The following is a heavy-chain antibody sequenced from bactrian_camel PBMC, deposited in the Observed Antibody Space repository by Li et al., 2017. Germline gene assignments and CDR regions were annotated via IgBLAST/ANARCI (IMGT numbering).Heavy chain of an antibody. J-gene: IGHJ4*01. Sequence: HVQLVESGGGSFQPGGSLTLSCVVSGYTSNRYCLAWFRETPGKGRVPVAGIDDEASANYAESVKGRFTVSQDFAKNNLYLQMNNLELEDTAMYYCAACRDCAGFSCDSLGQGTQVTVS. D-gene: IGHD4*01. V-gene: IGHV3S6*01. CDR1: GYTSNRYC. CDR2: IDDEASA.